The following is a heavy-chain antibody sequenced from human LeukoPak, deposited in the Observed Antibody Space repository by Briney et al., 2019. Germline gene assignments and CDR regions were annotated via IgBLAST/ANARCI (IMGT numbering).Heavy chain of an antibody. CDR1: GGSISSSSYY. Sequence: SETLSLTCTVSGGSISSSSYYWGWIRQPPGKGLEWIGSIYYSGSTYYNPSLKSRVTISVDTSKNQFSLKLGSVTAADTAVYYCARVIAAAFGYWGQGTLVTVSS. CDR2: IYYSGST. CDR3: ARVIAAAFGY. V-gene: IGHV4-39*07. D-gene: IGHD6-13*01. J-gene: IGHJ4*02.